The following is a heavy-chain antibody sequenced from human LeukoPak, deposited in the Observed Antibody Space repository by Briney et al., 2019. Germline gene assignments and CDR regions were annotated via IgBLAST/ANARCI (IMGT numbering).Heavy chain of an antibody. V-gene: IGHV3-23*01. CDR2: ISGSGDST. Sequence: GGSLRLSCAASGFTFSYYDMNWVRQAPGKGLEWVSAISGSGDSTYYADSVKGRFTISRDNSKNTLFLQMNSLRAEDTAAHYCAKRVSAGLPPSLDFWGQGTLVTVSS. D-gene: IGHD6-19*01. CDR3: AKRVSAGLPPSLDF. J-gene: IGHJ4*02. CDR1: GFTFSYYD.